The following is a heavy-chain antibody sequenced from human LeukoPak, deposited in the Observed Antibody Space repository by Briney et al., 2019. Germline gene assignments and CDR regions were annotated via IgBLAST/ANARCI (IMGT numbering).Heavy chain of an antibody. CDR1: GYTFTSYY. CDR3: ATDFRGIAVAGFDY. J-gene: IGHJ4*02. CDR2: INPSGGST. V-gene: IGHV1-46*01. D-gene: IGHD6-19*01. Sequence: ASVKVSCKASGYTFTSYYMHWVRQAPGQGLEWMGIINPSGGSTSYAQKFQGRVTVTEDTSTDTAYMELSSLRSEDTAVYYCATDFRGIAVAGFDYWGQGTLVTVSS.